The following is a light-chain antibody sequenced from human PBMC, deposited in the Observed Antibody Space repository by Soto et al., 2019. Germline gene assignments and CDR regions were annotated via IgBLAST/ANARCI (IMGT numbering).Light chain of an antibody. CDR2: GAS. Sequence: EIVLTQSPGTLSLSPGEGATLSYRAGQSVSSSQLAWFQQKPGQAPRLLVYGASSRATGIPDRFSGSVSGTDFTLAISRLEPEDFAVYYCQHYGGAPITFGQGTRLEIK. CDR1: QSVSSSQ. J-gene: IGKJ5*01. CDR3: QHYGGAPIT. V-gene: IGKV3-20*01.